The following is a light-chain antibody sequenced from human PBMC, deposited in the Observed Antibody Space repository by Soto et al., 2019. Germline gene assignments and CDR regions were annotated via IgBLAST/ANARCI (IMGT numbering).Light chain of an antibody. CDR1: QSVSSGY. CDR2: GAS. V-gene: IGKV3-20*01. Sequence: FVFTQSPENLSLYPGDKPTLSCRASQSVSSGYLAWYQQKPGQAPSLLIYGASSRATGIPDRFSASGSGTDFSLTISRLEPQDFAVYYCQQYGNSPLTFGGG. J-gene: IGKJ4*01. CDR3: QQYGNSPLT.